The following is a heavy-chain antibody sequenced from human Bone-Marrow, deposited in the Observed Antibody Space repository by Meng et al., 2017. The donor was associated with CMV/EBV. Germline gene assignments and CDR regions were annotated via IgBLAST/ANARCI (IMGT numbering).Heavy chain of an antibody. CDR1: GGSISSYY. CDR3: ARTMHCSSTSCYGRYYYYGMDV. J-gene: IGHJ6*02. V-gene: IGHV4-39*07. Sequence: SETLSLTCTVSGGSISSYYWGWIRQPPGKGLEWIGSIYYSGSTYYNPSLKSRVTISVDTSKNQFSLKLSSVTAADTAVYYCARTMHCSSTSCYGRYYYYGMDVWGQGTTVTVYS. CDR2: IYYSGST. D-gene: IGHD2-2*01.